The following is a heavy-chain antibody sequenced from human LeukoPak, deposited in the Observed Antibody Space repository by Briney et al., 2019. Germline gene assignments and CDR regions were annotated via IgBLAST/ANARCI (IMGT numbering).Heavy chain of an antibody. J-gene: IGHJ5*02. CDR1: GGSISTYF. CDR2: VYYSGST. CDR3: ARSKEQQLLNWLDP. V-gene: IGHV4-59*08. D-gene: IGHD6-13*01. Sequence: PSETLSLTCTVSGGSISTYFWSWIRQPPGKGLEWIGYVYYSGSTYYNPSLKSRVTMSVDTSKNQFSLNLNSVTAADTAVYYCARSKEQQLLNWLDPWGQGTLVTVSS.